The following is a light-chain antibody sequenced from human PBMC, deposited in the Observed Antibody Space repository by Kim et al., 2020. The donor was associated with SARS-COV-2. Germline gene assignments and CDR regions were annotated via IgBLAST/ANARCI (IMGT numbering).Light chain of an antibody. V-gene: IGLV3-1*01. CDR1: KLGDKY. CDR3: QAWDSSKGGV. Sequence: SYELTQPPSVSVSPGQTASITCSGDKLGDKYACWYQQKPGQSPVLVIYQDSKWPSGIPERFSGSNSGNTATLTISGTQAMDEADYYCQAWDSSKGGVFGG. CDR2: QDS. J-gene: IGLJ3*02.